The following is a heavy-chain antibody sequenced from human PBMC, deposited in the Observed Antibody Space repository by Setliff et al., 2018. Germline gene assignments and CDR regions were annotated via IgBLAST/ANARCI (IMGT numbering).Heavy chain of an antibody. CDR3: AREGVGSGSYYWEVVRGMDV. CDR1: GGSISSGDYY. CDR2: IIHSGST. Sequence: SETLSLTCTVSGGSISSGDYYWSWIRQPPGKRLEWIGEIIHSGSTNYNPSLKSRVTIQMDTSKNQFSLKLSPVTTADTAVYYGAREGVGSGSYYWEVVRGMDVWGQGTTVTVSS. V-gene: IGHV4-39*07. D-gene: IGHD3-10*01. J-gene: IGHJ6*02.